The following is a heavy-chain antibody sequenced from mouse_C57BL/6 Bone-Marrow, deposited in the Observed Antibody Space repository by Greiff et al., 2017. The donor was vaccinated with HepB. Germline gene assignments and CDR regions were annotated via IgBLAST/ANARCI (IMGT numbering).Heavy chain of an antibody. CDR1: GFTFSSYG. V-gene: IGHV5-6*02. J-gene: IGHJ2*01. Sequence: DVMLVESGGDLVKPGGSLKLSCAASGFTFSSYGMSWVRQTPDKRLEWVATISSGGSYTYYPDSVKGRFTISRDNAKNTLYLQMSSLKSEDTAMYYCARQNYYGSSSGYFDYWGQGTTLTVSS. CDR2: ISSGGSYT. D-gene: IGHD1-1*01. CDR3: ARQNYYGSSSGYFDY.